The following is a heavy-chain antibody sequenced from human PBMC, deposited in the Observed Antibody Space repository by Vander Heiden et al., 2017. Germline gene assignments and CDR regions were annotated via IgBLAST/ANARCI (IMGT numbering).Heavy chain of an antibody. V-gene: IGHV3-48*03. CDR1: VFPLIRYE. Sequence: EVQLVESGGGLVQPGGSLRLSCSASVFPLIRYEINWVRQAPRKGLEWVSYISSSGSTIYYADSVKVRFTISRDNAKNSLYLQMNSLRADHTAVYYCARESGSFGPSYNWFDPWVQGSLVDDSS. J-gene: IGHJ5*02. CDR2: ISSSGSTI. CDR3: ARESGSFGPSYNWFDP. D-gene: IGHD1-26*01.